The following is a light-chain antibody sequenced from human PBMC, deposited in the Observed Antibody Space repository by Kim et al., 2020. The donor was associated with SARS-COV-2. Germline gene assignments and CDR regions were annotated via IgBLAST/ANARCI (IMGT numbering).Light chain of an antibody. CDR2: DVT. V-gene: IGLV2-14*03. Sequence: GQSITIPCTGTNSDVGRYKYVSWYQQHPGKAPKVIIFDVTKRPSGISDRFSASKSANTASLTISGLQAEDEADYYCSSYTSTTLLVFGTGTKVTVL. CDR3: SSYTSTTLLV. J-gene: IGLJ1*01. CDR1: NSDVGRYKY.